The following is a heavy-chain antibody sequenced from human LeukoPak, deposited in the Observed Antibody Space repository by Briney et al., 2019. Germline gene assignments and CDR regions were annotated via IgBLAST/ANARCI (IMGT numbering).Heavy chain of an antibody. CDR3: ARDPPPLIAAAGSFDY. D-gene: IGHD6-13*01. Sequence: SETLSLTCTVSGGSISSSTDYWGWIRQPPGKGLEWIGSNYYSGSTYYNPSLKSRVTISVDTSKNQFSLKLSSVTAADTAVYYCARDPPPLIAAAGSFDYWGQGTLVTISS. V-gene: IGHV4-39*07. J-gene: IGHJ4*02. CDR1: GGSISSSTDY. CDR2: NYYSGST.